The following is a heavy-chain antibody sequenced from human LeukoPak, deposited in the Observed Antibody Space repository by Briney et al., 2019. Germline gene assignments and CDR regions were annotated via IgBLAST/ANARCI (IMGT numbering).Heavy chain of an antibody. Sequence: ASVKVSCKASGGTFSSYAISWVRQAPGQGLEWMGRINPNSGGTNFAQKFQGRVTMTRDTSITTAYMEVSRLRSDDTAVYYCAREWGADAFDIWGQGTMVTVSS. CDR3: AREWGADAFDI. V-gene: IGHV1-2*06. CDR1: GGTFSSYA. D-gene: IGHD3-16*01. J-gene: IGHJ3*02. CDR2: INPNSGGT.